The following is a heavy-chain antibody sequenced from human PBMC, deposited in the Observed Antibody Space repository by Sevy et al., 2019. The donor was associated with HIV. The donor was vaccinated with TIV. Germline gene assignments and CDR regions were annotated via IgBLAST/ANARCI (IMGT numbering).Heavy chain of an antibody. J-gene: IGHJ6*02. CDR1: GFTFRSYW. CDR3: ARDCNSVSCLCGLDV. Sequence: GGSLRLSCVASGFTFRSYWMSWVRQAPGKGLEWVANIKLDGSEKYYVDSVKGRFTISRDNAKNSLYLQMNSLRAEDTAVYYCARDCNSVSCLCGLDVWGQGTTVTVSS. V-gene: IGHV3-7*03. CDR2: IKLDGSEK. D-gene: IGHD2-2*01.